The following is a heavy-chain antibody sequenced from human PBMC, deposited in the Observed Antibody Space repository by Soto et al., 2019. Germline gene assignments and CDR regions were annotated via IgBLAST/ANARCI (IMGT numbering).Heavy chain of an antibody. Sequence: SETLSLTCSDSSGSISSHNWGWIRLPPGKGLEWIGYIRDDGSTSYNPSLSSRVTMSVDTSKNQFSLKLSSVTAADTAVYYCARHDTAMAYFDYWGQGTLVTVSS. CDR1: SGSISSHN. CDR3: ARHDTAMAYFDY. J-gene: IGHJ4*02. CDR2: IRDDGST. V-gene: IGHV4-59*08. D-gene: IGHD5-18*01.